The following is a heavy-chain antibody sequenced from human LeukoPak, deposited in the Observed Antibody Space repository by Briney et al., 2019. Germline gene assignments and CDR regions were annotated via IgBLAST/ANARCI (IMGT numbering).Heavy chain of an antibody. Sequence: SETLSLTCTVSGDYISYYYWSWIRQPPGKGLEWIGKIYYSGNTNYNPSLKSRVTISVDTSKNQFSLKLSSVTAADTAVYYCARVRGYSYDSSDFDYWDQGTLVTVSS. CDR2: IYYSGNT. D-gene: IGHD5-18*01. V-gene: IGHV4-59*01. CDR3: ARVRGYSYDSSDFDY. CDR1: GDYISYYY. J-gene: IGHJ4*02.